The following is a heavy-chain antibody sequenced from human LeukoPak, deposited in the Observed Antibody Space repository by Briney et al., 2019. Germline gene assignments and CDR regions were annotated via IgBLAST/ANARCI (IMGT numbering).Heavy chain of an antibody. J-gene: IGHJ5*02. CDR1: GGSISSGGYS. CDR3: ARSTYYYDSSGYYYYWFDP. D-gene: IGHD3-22*01. CDR2: IYHSGST. V-gene: IGHV4-30-2*01. Sequence: SETLSLTCAVSGGSISSGGYSWSWIRQPRGKGLEWIGYIYHSGSTYYNPSLKSRVTISVDRSKNQFSLKLSPVTAADTAVYYCARSTYYYDSSGYYYYWFDPWGQGTLVTVSS.